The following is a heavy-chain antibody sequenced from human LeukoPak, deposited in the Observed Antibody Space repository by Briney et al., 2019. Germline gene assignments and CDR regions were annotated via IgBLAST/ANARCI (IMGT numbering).Heavy chain of an antibody. CDR3: ARARPYYDSSGYLAY. D-gene: IGHD3-22*01. J-gene: IGHJ4*02. CDR1: GFTFSSYG. Sequence: GGSLRLSCAASGFTFSSYGMHWVRQAPGKGLEWVAFIRYDGSNKYYADSVKGRFTISRDNSKNTLYLQMNSLRAEDTAVYYCARARPYYDSSGYLAYWGQGTLVTVSS. CDR2: IRYDGSNK. V-gene: IGHV3-30*02.